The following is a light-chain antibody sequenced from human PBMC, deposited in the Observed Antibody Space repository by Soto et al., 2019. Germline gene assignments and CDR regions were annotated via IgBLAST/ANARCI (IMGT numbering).Light chain of an antibody. CDR3: SSYTSSITSYV. CDR1: RSDVGGYNY. J-gene: IGLJ1*01. CDR2: DVS. Sequence: QSALTQPASVSGSPGQSSTISCTGTRSDVGGYNYVSWYQQHPGKSPKLMIYDVSNRPSGVSNRFSGSKSGNTASLTISGLQAEDEADYYCSSYTSSITSYVFGTGPKLTV. V-gene: IGLV2-14*01.